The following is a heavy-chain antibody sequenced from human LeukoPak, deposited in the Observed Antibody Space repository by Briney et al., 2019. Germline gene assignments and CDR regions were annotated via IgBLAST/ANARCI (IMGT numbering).Heavy chain of an antibody. CDR1: GYTFTGYY. CDR2: INPNGGGT. V-gene: IGHV1-2*02. CDR3: ARHYYDGRGY. D-gene: IGHD3-22*01. Sequence: ASVKVSCKASGYTFTGYYMHWVRQAPGQGLEWMGWINPNGGGTNYAQKFRGRVTMTRDTSISTAYMELSRLTSDDTAVYYCARHYYDGRGYWGQGTLVTVSS. J-gene: IGHJ4*02.